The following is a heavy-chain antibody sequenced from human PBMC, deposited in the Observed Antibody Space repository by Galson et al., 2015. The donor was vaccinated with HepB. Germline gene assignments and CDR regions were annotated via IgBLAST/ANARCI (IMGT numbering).Heavy chain of an antibody. V-gene: IGHV5-51*01. D-gene: IGHD2-21*02. CDR1: GYSFTSYW. CDR2: IYPGDSDT. J-gene: IGHJ4*02. CDR3: ARPYCGGDCYSYYFDY. Sequence: QSGADVKKPGESLKISCKGSGYSFTSYWIGWVRQMPGKGLEWMGIIYPGDSDTRYSLSFQGQVTISADNSISTAYLQLSSLKASDTAMYYCARPYCGGDCYSYYFDYWGQGTLVTVSS.